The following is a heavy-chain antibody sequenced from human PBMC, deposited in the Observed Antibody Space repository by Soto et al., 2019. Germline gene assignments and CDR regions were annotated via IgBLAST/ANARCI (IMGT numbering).Heavy chain of an antibody. CDR2: IIPIFGTA. V-gene: IGHV1-69*13. Sequence: ASVKVSCKASGGTFSIYAISWVRQAPGQGLEWMGGIIPIFGTANYAQKFQGRVTITADESTSTAYMELSSLRSEDTAVYYCARDRATVVTPFYFDYWGQGTLVTVSS. J-gene: IGHJ4*02. CDR1: GGTFSIYA. CDR3: ARDRATVVTPFYFDY. D-gene: IGHD4-17*01.